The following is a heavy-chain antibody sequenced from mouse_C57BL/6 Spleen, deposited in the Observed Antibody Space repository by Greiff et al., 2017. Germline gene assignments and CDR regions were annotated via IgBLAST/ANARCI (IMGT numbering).Heavy chain of an antibody. CDR3: ARSRELITLDY. D-gene: IGHD2-4*01. CDR1: GYAFSSSW. J-gene: IGHJ2*01. V-gene: IGHV1-82*01. CDR2: IYPGDGDT. Sequence: QVQLKEPGPELVKPGASVKISCKASGYAFSSSWMNWVKQRPGKGLEWIGRIYPGDGDTNYNGKFKGKATLTADKSSSTAYMQLSSLTSEDSAVYFCARSRELITLDYWGQGTTLTVSS.